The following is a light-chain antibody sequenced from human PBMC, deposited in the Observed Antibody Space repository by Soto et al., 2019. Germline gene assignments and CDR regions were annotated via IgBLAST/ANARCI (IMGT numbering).Light chain of an antibody. Sequence: DIRMAQSPSSLSASVGDRVTITCRASHNINNYLSWYQRKPGKAPKLLIYGASSLQSGVASRFSGSGSATAFTLTISSLQPEDFATYFCQQGYKMPLTFGGGTKVDIK. CDR2: GAS. CDR3: QQGYKMPLT. V-gene: IGKV1-39*01. J-gene: IGKJ4*01. CDR1: HNINNY.